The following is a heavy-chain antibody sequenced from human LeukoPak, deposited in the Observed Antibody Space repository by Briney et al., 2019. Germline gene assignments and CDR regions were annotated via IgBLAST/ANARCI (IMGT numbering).Heavy chain of an antibody. J-gene: IGHJ6*02. D-gene: IGHD4-11*01. CDR1: GGSISSYY. V-gene: IGHV4-59*08. CDR2: IYYSGST. CDR3: ARRTTVTSSNYYGMDV. Sequence: SETLSLTCTVSGGSISSYYWSWIRQPPPKGLEWIGYIYYSGSTNYNPSLKSRVSISVDTSKNQFSLKLSSVTAADTAVYYCARRTTVTSSNYYGMDVWGQGTTVTVSS.